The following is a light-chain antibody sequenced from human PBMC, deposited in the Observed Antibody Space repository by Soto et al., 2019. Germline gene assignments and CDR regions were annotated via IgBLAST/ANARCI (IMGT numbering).Light chain of an antibody. CDR1: HSIGDW. Sequence: DVQMTQSPSTLSASVGDRVTITCRASHSIGDWLAWFQQKPGRAPKLLIYKASSLESGVPSTFSGSASGTEFTLTISSPQPDDFATYYCQQYYDYSWTFGQGTKVDIK. CDR2: KAS. CDR3: QQYYDYSWT. V-gene: IGKV1-5*03. J-gene: IGKJ1*01.